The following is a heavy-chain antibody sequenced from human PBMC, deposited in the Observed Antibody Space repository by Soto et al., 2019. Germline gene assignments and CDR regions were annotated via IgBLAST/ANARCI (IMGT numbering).Heavy chain of an antibody. CDR1: GGSVSSGSYY. Sequence: QVQLQESGPGLVKPSETLSLTCTVSGGSVSSGSYYWSWIRQPPGKGLEWIGYIYYSGSTNYNPSLKSRVTIAVDTSKNEFALKLSSVTAADTAVYYCAKATGGAIRHFDYWGQGTLVTVSS. V-gene: IGHV4-61*01. J-gene: IGHJ4*02. D-gene: IGHD3-10*01. CDR3: AKATGGAIRHFDY. CDR2: IYYSGST.